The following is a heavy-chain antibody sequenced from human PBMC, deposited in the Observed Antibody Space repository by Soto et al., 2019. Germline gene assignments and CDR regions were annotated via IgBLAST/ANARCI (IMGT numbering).Heavy chain of an antibody. CDR1: GGTFSSYT. D-gene: IGHD6-19*01. Sequence: QVQLVQSGAEVKKPGSSVKVSCKASGGTFSSYTISWVRQAPGQGLEWMGRIIPILGIANYAQKFQGRVTITADKSTSTAYRELSSLRSEDTAVYYCARDQAMVAGNSRNWFDPWGQGTLVTVSS. J-gene: IGHJ5*02. V-gene: IGHV1-69*08. CDR2: IIPILGIA. CDR3: ARDQAMVAGNSRNWFDP.